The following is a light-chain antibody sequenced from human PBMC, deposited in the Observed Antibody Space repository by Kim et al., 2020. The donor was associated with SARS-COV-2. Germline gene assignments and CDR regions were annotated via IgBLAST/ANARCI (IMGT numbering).Light chain of an antibody. CDR3: NSYTTSRTYV. CDR1: SSDVGRYNG. V-gene: IGLV2-18*02. Sequence: QSALTQPPSVSGSPGQSVTISCTGTSSDVGRYNGVSWYQQPPGAAPKLMIYDVSTRPSGVPDRFSGSKSGNTASLTISGLQAEDESDYYCNSYTTSRTYVFGTGTKVTVL. CDR2: DVS. J-gene: IGLJ1*01.